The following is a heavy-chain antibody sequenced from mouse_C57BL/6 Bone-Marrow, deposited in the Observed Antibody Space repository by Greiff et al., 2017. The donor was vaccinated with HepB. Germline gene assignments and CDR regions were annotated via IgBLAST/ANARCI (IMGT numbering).Heavy chain of an antibody. CDR2: INPNNGGT. CDR3: AREERWLPFDY. D-gene: IGHD2-2*01. J-gene: IGHJ2*01. Sequence: EVQLKQSGPELVKPGASVKISCKASGYTFTDYYMNWVKQSHGKSLEWIGDINPNNGGTSYNQKFKGKATLTVDKSSSTAYMELRSLTSEDSAVYYCAREERWLPFDYWGQGTTLTVSS. CDR1: GYTFTDYY. V-gene: IGHV1-26*01.